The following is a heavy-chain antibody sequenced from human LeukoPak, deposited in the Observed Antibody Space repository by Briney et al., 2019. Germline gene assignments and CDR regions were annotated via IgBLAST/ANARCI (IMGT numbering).Heavy chain of an antibody. J-gene: IGHJ4*02. D-gene: IGHD3-22*01. V-gene: IGHV3-23*01. CDR1: GFTFSSYA. CDR3: AKDPRGVVVVITTFADY. Sequence: GGSLRLSCAASGFTFSSYAMSWVRQAPGKGLEWVSAISGSGGSTYYADSVKGRFTISRDNSKNTLYLQMNSLRAEDTAVYYCAKDPRGVVVVITTFADYWGQGTLVTVSS. CDR2: ISGSGGST.